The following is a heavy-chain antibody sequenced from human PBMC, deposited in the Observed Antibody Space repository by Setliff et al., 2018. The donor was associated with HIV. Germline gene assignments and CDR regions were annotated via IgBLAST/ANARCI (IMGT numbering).Heavy chain of an antibody. V-gene: IGHV1-69*10. CDR1: GGSFSDYS. CDR3: ARDGLLVAGIRFDY. D-gene: IGHD6-19*01. J-gene: IGHJ4*02. Sequence: ASVKVSCKASGGSFSDYSISWVRQAPGQAFEWMGGIIPMVSLPNFAQSFLGRLTITANRSTTTAYMELSGLKYEDTAVYYCARDGLLVAGIRFDYWGQGTLVTVSS. CDR2: IIPMVSLP.